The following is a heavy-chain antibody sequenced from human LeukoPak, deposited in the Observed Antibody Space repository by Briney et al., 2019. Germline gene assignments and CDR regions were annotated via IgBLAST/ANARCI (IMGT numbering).Heavy chain of an antibody. J-gene: IGHJ4*02. Sequence: PGGSLRLSCTASGFTFGDYAMSWFRQAPGKGLEWVGFIRSKAYGGTTEYAASVKGRFTISRDDSKSIAYLQMNSLRAEDTAVYYCAKDRRSGSYYDWGQGTLVTVSS. CDR3: AKDRRSGSYYD. CDR1: GFTFGDYA. V-gene: IGHV3-49*03. CDR2: IRSKAYGGTT. D-gene: IGHD1-26*01.